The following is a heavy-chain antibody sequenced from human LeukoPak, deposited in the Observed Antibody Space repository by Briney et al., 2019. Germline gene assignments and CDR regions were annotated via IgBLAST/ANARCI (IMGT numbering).Heavy chain of an antibody. D-gene: IGHD6-13*01. J-gene: IGHJ4*02. Sequence: GASVKVACKASADTFSSYGIGWVRQAPGQGLEWMGRIIPIFATANYAQKFQGRVTITTDESTTTAYMELSSLRSEDTAVYYCASATAGLYYFHYWGQGTLVTVSS. CDR2: IIPIFATA. CDR1: ADTFSSYG. V-gene: IGHV1-69*05. CDR3: ASATAGLYYFHY.